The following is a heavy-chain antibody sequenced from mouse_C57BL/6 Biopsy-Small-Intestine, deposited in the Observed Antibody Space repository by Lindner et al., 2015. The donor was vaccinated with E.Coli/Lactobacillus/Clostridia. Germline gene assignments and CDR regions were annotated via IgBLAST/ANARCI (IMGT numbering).Heavy chain of an antibody. CDR1: GGTFSSYA. CDR2: IIPILGTA. V-gene: IGHV1-81*01. CDR3: ARGARVFEGYSYGPPSDLMFADY. J-gene: IGHJ4*01. D-gene: IGHD3-3*01. Sequence: SVKVSCKASGGTFSSYAISWVRQAPGQGLEWMGRIIPILGTANYAQKFQGRVSITADESTSTAYMELSSLRSEDTAVYYCARGARVFEGYSYGPPSDLMFADYWGQGTLVTVSS.